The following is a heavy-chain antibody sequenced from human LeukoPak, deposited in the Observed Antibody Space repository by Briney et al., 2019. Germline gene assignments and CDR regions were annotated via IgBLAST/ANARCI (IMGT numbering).Heavy chain of an antibody. J-gene: IGHJ4*02. CDR2: ISSSGSTI. CDR3: ARDPQYYDFWSGPGY. CDR1: GFTFSDYY. Sequence: GGSLRLSCAASGFTFSDYYMSWIRQAPGKGLEWVSYISSSGSTIYYADSVKGRFTISRDNAKNSLYLQMNSLRAEDTAVYYCARDPQYYDFWSGPGYWGQGTLVTVSS. V-gene: IGHV3-11*01. D-gene: IGHD3-3*01.